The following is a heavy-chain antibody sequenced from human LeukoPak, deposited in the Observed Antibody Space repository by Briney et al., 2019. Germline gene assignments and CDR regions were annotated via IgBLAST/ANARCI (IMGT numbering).Heavy chain of an antibody. J-gene: IGHJ6*03. V-gene: IGHV3-33*06. Sequence: PGGSLRLSCAASGFTFSSYGMHWVRQAPGKGLEWVAVIWYDGSNKYYADSVKGRFTIYRENSKNTLYLQMNSLRAEDTAVYYCAKGSGYSGYDSHYYYYMDVWGKGTTVTVSS. CDR3: AKGSGYSGYDSHYYYYMDV. CDR1: GFTFSSYG. CDR2: IWYDGSNK. D-gene: IGHD5-12*01.